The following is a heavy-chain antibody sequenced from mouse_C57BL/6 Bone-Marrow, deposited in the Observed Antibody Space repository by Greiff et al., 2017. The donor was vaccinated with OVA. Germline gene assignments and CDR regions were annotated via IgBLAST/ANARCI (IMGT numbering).Heavy chain of an antibody. Sequence: DVKLQESGAELVRPGASVKLSCTASGFNIKDDYMHWVKQRPEQGLEWIGWIDPENGDTEYASKFQGKATITADTSSNTAYLQLSSLTSEDTAVYYCTSAYYSNSFDYWGQGTTLTVSS. J-gene: IGHJ2*01. D-gene: IGHD2-5*01. CDR3: TSAYYSNSFDY. CDR2: IDPENGDT. V-gene: IGHV14-4*01. CDR1: GFNIKDDY.